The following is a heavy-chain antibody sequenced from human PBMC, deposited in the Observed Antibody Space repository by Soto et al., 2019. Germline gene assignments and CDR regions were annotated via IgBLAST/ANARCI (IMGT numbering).Heavy chain of an antibody. CDR1: GVTFSSYA. D-gene: IGHD3-10*01. J-gene: IGHJ4*02. Sequence: QVQLVESGGGVVQPGRSLRLSCAASGVTFSSYAMHWVRQAPGKGLEWVTVISYEGSNKYYADSVKGRFTISRDNSKNPLYLQMNSLSAEDTAVYYCARKPSRGSGRYSSDYWGQGTLVTVSS. V-gene: IGHV3-30-3*01. CDR2: ISYEGSNK. CDR3: ARKPSRGSGRYSSDY.